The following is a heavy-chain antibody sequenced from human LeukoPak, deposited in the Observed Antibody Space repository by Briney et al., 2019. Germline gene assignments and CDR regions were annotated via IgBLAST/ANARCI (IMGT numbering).Heavy chain of an antibody. J-gene: IGHJ4*02. D-gene: IGHD3-22*01. V-gene: IGHV3-30*03. Sequence: PGGSLRLSCAASGFTFSSYGMHWVRQAPGKGLEWVAVISYDGSNKHYADSVKGRFTISRDNSKNTLYLQMNSLRAEDTAVYSCARDRRAYYYDNSGYLDSWGQGTLVTVSS. CDR3: ARDRRAYYYDNSGYLDS. CDR1: GFTFSSYG. CDR2: ISYDGSNK.